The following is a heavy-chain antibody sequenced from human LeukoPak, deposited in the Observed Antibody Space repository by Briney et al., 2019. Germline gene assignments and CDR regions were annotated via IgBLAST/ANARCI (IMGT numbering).Heavy chain of an antibody. Sequence: GASVKVSCKASGYTFTNYAMTWVRQAPGQGLEWMGWINTDTGTPTYALGFTGRFVFSLDTSVSTTYLQISSLKAEDTAVYYCARPGGYCSSTSCYPHYWGQGTLVTVSS. D-gene: IGHD2-2*01. CDR3: ARPGGYCSSTSCYPHY. CDR2: INTDTGTP. V-gene: IGHV7-4-1*02. CDR1: GYTFTNYA. J-gene: IGHJ4*02.